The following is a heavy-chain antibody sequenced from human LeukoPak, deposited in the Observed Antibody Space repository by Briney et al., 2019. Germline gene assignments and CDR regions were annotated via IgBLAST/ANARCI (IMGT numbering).Heavy chain of an antibody. CDR2: IYYSGST. D-gene: IGHD5-12*01. J-gene: IGHJ6*03. CDR3: ARDIVATIHYYMDV. V-gene: IGHV4-39*07. Sequence: PSETLSLTCTVSGGSISSSSYYWGWIRQPPGKGLEWIGSIYYSGSTYYNPSLKSRVTISVDTSKNQFSLKLSSVTAADTAVYYCARDIVATIHYYMDVWGKGTTVTVSS. CDR1: GGSISSSSYY.